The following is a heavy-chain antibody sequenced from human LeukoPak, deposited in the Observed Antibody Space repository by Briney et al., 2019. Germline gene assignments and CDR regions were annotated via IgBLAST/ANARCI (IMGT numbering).Heavy chain of an antibody. CDR2: IYTSGST. Sequence: PSETLSLTCTVSGGSISSGNYWSWIRQPAGKGLEWIGRIYTSGSTNYNPSLKSRVTISVDTSKNQFSLKLSSVTAADTAVYYCASYSGSYGWFDPWGQGTLVTVSS. J-gene: IGHJ5*02. V-gene: IGHV4-61*02. CDR3: ASYSGSYGWFDP. D-gene: IGHD1-26*01. CDR1: GGSISSGNY.